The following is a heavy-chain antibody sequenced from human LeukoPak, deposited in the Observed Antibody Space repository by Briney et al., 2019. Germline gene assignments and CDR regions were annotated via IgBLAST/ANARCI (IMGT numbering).Heavy chain of an antibody. D-gene: IGHD3-22*01. CDR2: IYTSGST. V-gene: IGHV4-61*02. Sequence: PSETLSLTXTVSGGSISSGSYYWSWIRQPAGKGLEWIGRIYTSGSTNYNPSLKSRVTISVDTSKNQFSLKLSSVTAADTAVYYCARAGDSSGNFDYWGQGTLVTVSS. CDR1: GGSISSGSYY. CDR3: ARAGDSSGNFDY. J-gene: IGHJ4*02.